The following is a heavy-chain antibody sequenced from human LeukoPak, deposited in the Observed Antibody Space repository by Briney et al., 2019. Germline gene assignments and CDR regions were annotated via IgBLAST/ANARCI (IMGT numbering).Heavy chain of an antibody. J-gene: IGHJ4*02. CDR1: GFTFGSYW. Sequence: PGGSLRLSCAPSGFTFGSYWMSWVRRAPGKGLEYVANINQDGSGKYYVDSVKGRFTVFRDNARNSLYLQMYSLRVEDTAVYYCARDPGTGGSYFDYWGQGTLVTVSS. CDR3: ARDPGTGGSYFDY. D-gene: IGHD2-8*02. V-gene: IGHV3-7*01. CDR2: INQDGSGK.